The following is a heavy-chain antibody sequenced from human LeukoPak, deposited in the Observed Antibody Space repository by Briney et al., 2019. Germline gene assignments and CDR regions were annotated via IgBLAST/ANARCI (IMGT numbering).Heavy chain of an antibody. V-gene: IGHV4-30-2*01. CDR3: ARGGARGYYGSGSLGSYYYYGMDV. J-gene: IGHJ6*02. Sequence: KPSQTLSLTCAVSGGSISSGGYSWSWIRQPPGKGLEWIGYIYHSGSTCYNPSLKSRVTISVDRSKNQFSLKLSSVTAADTAVYYCARGGARGYYGSGSLGSYYYYGMDVWGQGTTVTVSS. CDR2: IYHSGST. D-gene: IGHD3-10*01. CDR1: GGSISSGGYS.